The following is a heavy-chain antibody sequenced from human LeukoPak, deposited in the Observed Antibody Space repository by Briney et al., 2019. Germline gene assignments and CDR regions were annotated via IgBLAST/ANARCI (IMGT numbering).Heavy chain of an antibody. CDR3: ARVKSPRYTAPYYFDY. J-gene: IGHJ4*02. V-gene: IGHV3-53*01. CDR2: IYSGGST. Sequence: PGGSLRLSCAASGFTVSSNYMSWVRQAPGKGLEWVSVIYSGGSTYYADSVKGRFTISRDNSKNTLYLQMNSLRAEDTAVYYCARVKSPRYTAPYYFDYWGQGTLVTVSS. D-gene: IGHD1-1*01. CDR1: GFTVSSNY.